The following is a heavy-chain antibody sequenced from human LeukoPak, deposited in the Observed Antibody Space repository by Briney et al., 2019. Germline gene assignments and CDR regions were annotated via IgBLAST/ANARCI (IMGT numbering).Heavy chain of an antibody. CDR1: GDSISSGGYY. CDR2: IYYNGRT. CDR3: ARTGNCDSSSCTTGSFGP. D-gene: IGHD3-10*01. V-gene: IGHV4-31*03. Sequence: SETLSLTCTVSGDSISSGGYYWSWIRQHPGKGLEWIGYIYYNGRTYYNPSLKSRVTISVDTSKSQFSLKLRSVTTPDTAFYSCARTGNCDSSSCTTGSFGPWGAGTLVTVSS. J-gene: IGHJ5*02.